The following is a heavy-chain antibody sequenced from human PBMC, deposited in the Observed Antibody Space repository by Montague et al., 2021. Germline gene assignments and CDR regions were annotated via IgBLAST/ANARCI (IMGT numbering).Heavy chain of an antibody. CDR1: GFRFDDYT. D-gene: IGHD3-10*01. CDR3: AKEEGIALVRGLDY. CDR2: ISWNSNTI. J-gene: IGHJ4*02. Sequence: SLRLSCAAFGFRFDDYTMHWVRQVPGKGLEWVSGISWNSNTIDYVDSVKGRFTISRDHAKNSLYLEMNSLRAEDTALYFCAKEEGIALVRGLDYWGQGTQVTVSS. V-gene: IGHV3-9*01.